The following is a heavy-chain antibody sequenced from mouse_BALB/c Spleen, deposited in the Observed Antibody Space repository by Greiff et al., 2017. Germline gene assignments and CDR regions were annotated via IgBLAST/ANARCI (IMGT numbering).Heavy chain of an antibody. D-gene: IGHD2-1*01. CDR1: GYTFTSYT. Sequence: QVQLKESGAELARPGASVKMSCKASGYTFTSYTMHWVKQRPGQGLEWIGYINPSSGYTNYNQKFKDKATLTADKSSSTAYMQLSSLTSEDSAVYYCAELWYAMDYWGQGTTLTVSS. CDR3: AELWYAMDY. CDR2: INPSSGYT. V-gene: IGHV1-4*01. J-gene: IGHJ2*01.